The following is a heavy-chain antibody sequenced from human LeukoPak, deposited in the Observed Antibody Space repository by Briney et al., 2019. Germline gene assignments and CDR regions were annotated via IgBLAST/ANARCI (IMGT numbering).Heavy chain of an antibody. Sequence: SETLSLTCAVYGGSFSNCYWSWIRQPPGKGLEWIGEMTHSGSTNYNPSLKSRVTISVDTSKNQFSLKLSSVTVADTAVYYCARDKAAGTVPAFDYWGQGTLVTVSS. CDR3: ARDKAAGTVPAFDY. D-gene: IGHD6-13*01. CDR2: MTHSGST. V-gene: IGHV4-34*01. CDR1: GGSFSNCY. J-gene: IGHJ4*02.